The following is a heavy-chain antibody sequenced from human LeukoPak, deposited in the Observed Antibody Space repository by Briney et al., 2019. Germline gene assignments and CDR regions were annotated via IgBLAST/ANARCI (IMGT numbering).Heavy chain of an antibody. CDR3: ARDGHRLRYFDWLSPSNGIFDP. J-gene: IGHJ5*02. CDR1: GGSISSSSYY. V-gene: IGHV4-39*07. Sequence: SETLSLTCTVSGGSISSSSYYWGWIRQPPGKGLEWIGSIYYSGSTYYNPSLKSRVTISVDTSKNQFSLKLSSVTAADTVVYYCARDGHRLRYFDWLSPSNGIFDPWGQGTLVTVSS. D-gene: IGHD3-9*01. CDR2: IYYSGST.